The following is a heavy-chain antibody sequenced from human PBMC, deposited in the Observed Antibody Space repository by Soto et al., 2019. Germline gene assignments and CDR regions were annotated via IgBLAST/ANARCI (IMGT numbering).Heavy chain of an antibody. V-gene: IGHV3-21*01. CDR1: GFTFSSYS. Sequence: GGSLTLSCAASGFTFSSYSMNWVRQAPGKGLEWVSSISSSSSYIYYADSVKGRFTISRDNAKNSLYLQMNSLRAEDTAVYYCVWQWLVREDAFDIWGQGTMVTVSS. CDR3: VWQWLVREDAFDI. CDR2: ISSSSSYI. D-gene: IGHD6-19*01. J-gene: IGHJ3*02.